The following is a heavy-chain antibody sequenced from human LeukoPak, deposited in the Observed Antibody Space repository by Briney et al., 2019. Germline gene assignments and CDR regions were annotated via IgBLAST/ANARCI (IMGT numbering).Heavy chain of an antibody. V-gene: IGHV3-30*18. CDR1: GFTFSSYG. J-gene: IGHJ4*02. D-gene: IGHD4-23*01. CDR2: ISYDGGNK. Sequence: GGSLRLSCAASGFTFSSYGMHWVRQTPGKGLEWVAVISYDGGNKYYADSVKGRFTISRDNSKNTLYLQMNSLRVEDTAVYYCAKGGLHGGNSDYWGQGTLATVSS. CDR3: AKGGLHGGNSDY.